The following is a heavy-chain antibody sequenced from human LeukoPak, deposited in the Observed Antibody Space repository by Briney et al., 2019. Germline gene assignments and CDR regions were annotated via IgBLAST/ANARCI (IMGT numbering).Heavy chain of an antibody. J-gene: IGHJ4*02. CDR2: IKQDGSEK. CDR1: GFTFSSYW. D-gene: IGHD2-2*01. Sequence: GGSLRLSWAASGFTFSSYWMSWVRQAPGKGLEWVANIKQDGSEKYYVDSVKGRFTISRDNAKNSLYLRMNSLRAEDTAVYYCARGQLVVPAAVRYWGQGTLVTVSS. V-gene: IGHV3-7*01. CDR3: ARGQLVVPAAVRY.